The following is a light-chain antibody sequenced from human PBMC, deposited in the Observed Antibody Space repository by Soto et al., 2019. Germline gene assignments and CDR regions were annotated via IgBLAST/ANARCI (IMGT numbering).Light chain of an antibody. CDR2: AAS. CDR3: QQYNSYPFT. V-gene: IGKV1-9*01. Sequence: IPLTQSPSSLSASVGDSVTITCRASQGLSRYLAWYQQKPGRAPQLLISAASTLQSGVPSRFSGSGSGTHFTLVISSLQPEDFATYYCQQYNSYPFTFGPGTKVDIK. J-gene: IGKJ3*01. CDR1: QGLSRY.